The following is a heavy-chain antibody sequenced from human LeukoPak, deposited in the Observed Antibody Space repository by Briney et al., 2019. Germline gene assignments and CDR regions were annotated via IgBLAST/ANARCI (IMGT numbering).Heavy chain of an antibody. Sequence: GASVKVSCKASGYTFTSYGISWVRQAPGQGLEWMGWISAYNGNTNYAQKLQGRVTMTTDTSTSTAYMELRSLRSDDTAVYYCARVFGPWTNPPDDYWGQGTLVTVSS. J-gene: IGHJ4*02. CDR1: GYTFTSYG. CDR3: ARVFGPWTNPPDDY. V-gene: IGHV1-18*01. D-gene: IGHD3-10*01. CDR2: ISAYNGNT.